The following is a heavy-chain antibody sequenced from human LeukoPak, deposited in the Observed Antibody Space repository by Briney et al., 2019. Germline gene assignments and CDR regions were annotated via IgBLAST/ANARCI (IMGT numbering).Heavy chain of an antibody. Sequence: GASVKVSCKASGYTFSSYGISWVRQAPGQGLEWMGWISAYNGNTNYAQKLQGRVTMTTDTSTTTAYMELRSLRSDDTAVYYCARTSTAARDSEFDPWGQGTLVTVSS. CDR1: GYTFSSYG. D-gene: IGHD6-6*01. V-gene: IGHV1-18*01. J-gene: IGHJ5*02. CDR3: ARTSTAARDSEFDP. CDR2: ISAYNGNT.